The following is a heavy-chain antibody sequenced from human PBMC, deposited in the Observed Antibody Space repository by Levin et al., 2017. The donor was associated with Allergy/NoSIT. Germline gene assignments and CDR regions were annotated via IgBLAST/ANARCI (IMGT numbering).Heavy chain of an antibody. V-gene: IGHV3-66*02. CDR1: GFTVSSNY. D-gene: IGHD6-13*01. Sequence: PGGSLRLSCAASGFTVSSNYMSWVRQAPGKGLEWVSVIYSGGSTYYADSVKGRFTISRDNSKNTLYLQMNSLRAEDTAVYYCAREGGAAAGTYYFDYWGQGTLVTVSS. CDR2: IYSGGST. J-gene: IGHJ4*02. CDR3: AREGGAAAGTYYFDY.